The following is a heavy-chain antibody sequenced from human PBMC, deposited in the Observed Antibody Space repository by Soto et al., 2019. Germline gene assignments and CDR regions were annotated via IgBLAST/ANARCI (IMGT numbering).Heavy chain of an antibody. J-gene: IGHJ4*02. CDR1: GGSMSEYF. CDR2: IYYLGST. D-gene: IGHD3-10*01. Sequence: SETLSLTCSVSGGSMSEYFWSWIRQSPGKGLEWIGYIYYLGSTDYNPSPKSRVTISVDTSKKQFSLRLTSVTAADTAVYYCARDGYDGSGSPYPAYWGPGTQVTVSS. CDR3: ARDGYDGSGSPYPAY. V-gene: IGHV4-59*01.